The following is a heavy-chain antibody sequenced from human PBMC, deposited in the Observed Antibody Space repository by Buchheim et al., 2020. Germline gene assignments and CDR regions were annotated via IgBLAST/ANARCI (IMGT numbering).Heavy chain of an antibody. CDR1: GYTFTSYY. D-gene: IGHD3-3*01. V-gene: IGHV1-46*01. CDR3: ARLTHFGVDPYYYYGMDV. J-gene: IGHJ6*02. CDR2: INPSGGST. Sequence: QVQLVQSGAAVKKPGASVKVSCKASGYTFTSYYMHWVRQAPGQGLEWMGIINPSGGSTSYAQKFQGRVTMTRDASTSTVYMELSSLRSEDTAVYYCARLTHFGVDPYYYYGMDVWGQGTT.